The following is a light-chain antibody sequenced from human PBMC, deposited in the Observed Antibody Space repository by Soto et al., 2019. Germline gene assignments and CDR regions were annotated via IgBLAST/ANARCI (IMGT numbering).Light chain of an antibody. CDR3: SAWYDSLSGYV. V-gene: IGLV1-47*01. CDR1: SSNIGDNY. J-gene: IGLJ1*01. Sequence: QSVLTQPPSASGTPGQKVAISCSGSSSNIGDNYVYWHQQLPGTAPKLLMYRNNQRPSWVPDRFSGSKSATSAALAISGLLSEDEADYYCSAWYDSLSGYVFGPGTKLTVL. CDR2: RNN.